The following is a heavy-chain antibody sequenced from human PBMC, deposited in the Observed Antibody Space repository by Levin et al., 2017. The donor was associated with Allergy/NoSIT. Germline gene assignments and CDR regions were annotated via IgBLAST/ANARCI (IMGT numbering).Heavy chain of an antibody. CDR2: INPSGGST. J-gene: IGHJ4*02. CDR1: GYTFTSYY. V-gene: IGHV1-46*01. Sequence: ASVKVSCKASGYTFTSYYMHWVRQAPGQGLEWMGIINPSGGSTSYAQKFQGRVTMTRDTSTSTVYMELSSLRSEDTAVYYCARVAPVTYYDYVWGGGQYDYWGQGTLVTVSS. CDR3: ARVAPVTYYDYVWGGGQYDY. D-gene: IGHD3-16*01.